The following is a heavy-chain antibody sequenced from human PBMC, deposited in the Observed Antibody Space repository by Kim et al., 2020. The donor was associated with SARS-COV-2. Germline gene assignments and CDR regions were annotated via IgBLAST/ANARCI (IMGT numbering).Heavy chain of an antibody. CDR3: AKLGYCSSTSCSRVDY. J-gene: IGHJ4*01. CDR1: GFTFSSYG. V-gene: IGHV3-30*18. D-gene: IGHD2-2*01. CDR2: ISYDGSNK. Sequence: GGSLRLSCAASGFTFSSYGMHWVRQAPGKGLEWVAVISYDGSNKYYADSVKGRFTISRDNSKNTRYLQMNSLRAEDTAVYYCAKLGYCSSTSCSRVDYWG.